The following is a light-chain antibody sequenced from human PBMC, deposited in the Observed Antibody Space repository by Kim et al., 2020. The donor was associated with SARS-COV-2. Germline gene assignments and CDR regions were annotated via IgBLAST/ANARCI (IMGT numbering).Light chain of an antibody. CDR1: QSVTSN. V-gene: IGKV3-15*01. CDR2: GAS. Sequence: VSPRERATLSCRASQSVTSNLAWYQQKPGQAPRLLIYGASIGATGIPDRFSGSGSGTEFTLTISSLQSEDFALYYCQQYNRWPPYIFGQGTKLEI. CDR3: QQYNRWPPYI. J-gene: IGKJ2*01.